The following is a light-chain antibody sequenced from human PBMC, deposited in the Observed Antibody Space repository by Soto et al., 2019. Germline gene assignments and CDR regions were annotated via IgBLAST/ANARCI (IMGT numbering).Light chain of an antibody. J-gene: IGLJ1*01. CDR3: SSYTTSYFYV. CDR1: SSDVGNYNL. V-gene: IGLV2-14*02. Sequence: QSALTQPASVSGSPGQSITISCTGTSSDVGNYNLVSWYQQHPGKAPKLLIYGVKNRPSGVSYRFSASKSAFTASLTISGLQAEDEAHYYCSSYTTSYFYVFGPGTKLTVL. CDR2: GVK.